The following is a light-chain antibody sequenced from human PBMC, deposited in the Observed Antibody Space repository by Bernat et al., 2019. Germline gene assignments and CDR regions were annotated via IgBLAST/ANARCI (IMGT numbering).Light chain of an antibody. CDR1: SSDVGTYKH. CDR2: AVT. Sequence: QSALTQPRSVSGSPGQSVTISCTGTSSDVGTYKHVSWYQQHPGKAPKLMIYAVTQRPSGVPDRFSGSKSGNTASLTISGLQAEDEADYYCCSYAGSYTWVFGGGTKLTVL. V-gene: IGLV2-11*01. CDR3: CSYAGSYTWV. J-gene: IGLJ3*02.